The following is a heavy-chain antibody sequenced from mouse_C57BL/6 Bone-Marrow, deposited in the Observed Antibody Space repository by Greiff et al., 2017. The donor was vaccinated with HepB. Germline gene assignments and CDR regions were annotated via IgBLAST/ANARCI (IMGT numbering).Heavy chain of an antibody. CDR1: GFTFSSYA. V-gene: IGHV5-9-1*02. J-gene: IGHJ3*01. D-gene: IGHD4-1*01. CDR2: ISSGGDYI. Sequence: EVKVVESGEGLVKPGGSLKLSCAASGFTFSSYAMSWVRQTPEKRLEWVAYISSGGDYIYYADTVKGRFTISRDNARNTLYLQMSSLKSEDTAMYYCTSPLTGTGFAYWGQGTLVTVSA. CDR3: TSPLTGTGFAY.